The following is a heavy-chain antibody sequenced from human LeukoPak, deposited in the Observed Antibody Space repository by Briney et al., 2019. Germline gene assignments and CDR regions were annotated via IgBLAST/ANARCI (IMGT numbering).Heavy chain of an antibody. V-gene: IGHV5-51*01. CDR3: ARHPGQDGQQLVN. CDR1: GYSFTSYW. D-gene: IGHD6-13*01. J-gene: IGHJ4*02. CDR2: IYPGDSDT. Sequence: GESLKISCKGSGYSFTSYWIGWVRQMPGKGLEWMGIIYPGDSDTRYSPYFQGQATISADKSISTAYLQWSSLKASDTAMYYCARHPGQDGQQLVNWGQGTLVTVSS.